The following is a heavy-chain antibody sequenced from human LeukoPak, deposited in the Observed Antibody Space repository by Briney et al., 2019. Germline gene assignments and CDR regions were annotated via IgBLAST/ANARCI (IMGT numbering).Heavy chain of an antibody. J-gene: IGHJ5*02. D-gene: IGHD2-8*01. CDR1: GASVSGGAYY. Sequence: PSETLSLTCTVSGASVSGGAYYWGWIRQPPGKGLEWIGNIYYSGSTYYNESLESRVTISIDTSKNQFSLKLNSVTAADTAVYYCARGNGPFDPWGQGTLVTVSS. V-gene: IGHV4-39*07. CDR2: IYYSGST. CDR3: ARGNGPFDP.